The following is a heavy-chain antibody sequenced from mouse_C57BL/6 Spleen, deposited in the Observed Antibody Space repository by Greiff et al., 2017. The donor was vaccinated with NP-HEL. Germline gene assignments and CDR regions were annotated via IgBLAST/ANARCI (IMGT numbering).Heavy chain of an antibody. CDR2: ISDGGSYT. V-gene: IGHV5-4*03. CDR1: GFTFSSYA. Sequence: EVKLVESGGGLVKPGGSLKLSCAASGFTFSSYAMSWVRQTPEKRLEWVATISDGGSYTYYPDNVKGRFTISRDNAKNNLYLQMSHLKSEDTAMYYCASGTGYCDYWGQGTTLTVSS. CDR3: ASGTGYCDY. J-gene: IGHJ2*01. D-gene: IGHD3-3*01.